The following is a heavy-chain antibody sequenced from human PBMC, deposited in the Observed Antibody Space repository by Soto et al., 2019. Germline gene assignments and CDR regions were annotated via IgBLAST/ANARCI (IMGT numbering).Heavy chain of an antibody. CDR1: GFTFSTFA. CDR2: ISHDGRIE. J-gene: IGHJ4*02. V-gene: IGHV3-30-3*01. D-gene: IGHD2-15*01. CDR3: ARDQTDSGGYSDS. Sequence: QVHLVESGGGVVQPGRSLRLSCAASGFTFSTFALHWVRQAPGEGLEWVALISHDGRIEKYADSVKGRFTISRDNSKNTVYLQVSNLRAEDTAVYFCARDQTDSGGYSDSWGQGTLVTVS.